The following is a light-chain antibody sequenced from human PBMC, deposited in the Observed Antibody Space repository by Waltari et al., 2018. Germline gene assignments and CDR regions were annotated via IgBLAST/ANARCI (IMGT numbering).Light chain of an antibody. Sequence: DIVMTQSPDSLAVSLGARATIHCKSSQSVLYSSNNKNYLAWYQQKPGQPPKLLIYWASTRESGVPDRFSGSGSETDFTLTVSSLQAEDVAVYYCQQYYSTPTFGQGTKLEIK. CDR3: QQYYSTPT. CDR2: WAS. V-gene: IGKV4-1*01. J-gene: IGKJ2*01. CDR1: QSVLYSSNNKNY.